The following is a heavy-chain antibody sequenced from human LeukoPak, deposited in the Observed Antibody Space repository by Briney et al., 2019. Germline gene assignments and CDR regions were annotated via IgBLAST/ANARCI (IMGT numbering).Heavy chain of an antibody. CDR3: AIPGFLEWSNFDY. J-gene: IGHJ4*02. CDR1: GFTFSSYA. V-gene: IGHV3-23*01. CDR2: ISGSGGST. Sequence: TGGSLRLSCAASGFTFSSYAMRWVRQAPGKGLEWVSAISGSGGSTYYADSVKGRFTISRDNSKNTLYLQMNSLRAEDTAVYYCAIPGFLEWSNFDYWGQGTLVTVSS. D-gene: IGHD3-3*01.